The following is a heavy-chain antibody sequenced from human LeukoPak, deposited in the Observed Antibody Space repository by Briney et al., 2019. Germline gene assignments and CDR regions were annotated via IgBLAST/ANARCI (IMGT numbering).Heavy chain of an antibody. CDR2: VKRKTDGGTT. Sequence: GGSLRLSCAASGFTFSNAWISWVRQAPGKGREWVGRVKRKTDGGTTEYAPPVKGRFTISRDDSKNTLYLQMNSLKTEDTAVYYCTTTPTVGFVWSDYWGQGTLVTVSS. CDR1: GFTFSNAW. D-gene: IGHD3-9*01. CDR3: TTTPTVGFVWSDY. J-gene: IGHJ4*02. V-gene: IGHV3-15*01.